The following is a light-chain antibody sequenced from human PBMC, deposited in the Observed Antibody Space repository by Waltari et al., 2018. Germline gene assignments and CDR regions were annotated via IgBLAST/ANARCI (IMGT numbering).Light chain of an antibody. CDR3: QQLNTYPLT. Sequence: IQLTQSPSSLSASVGDRVTITCRARQGISSYLAWYQQKPGKAPKLLIYAASTLQSGVPSRFSGSGSGTGFTLTISSLQPEDFATYYCQQLNTYPLTFGPGTKVDIK. CDR1: QGISSY. J-gene: IGKJ3*01. CDR2: AAS. V-gene: IGKV1-9*01.